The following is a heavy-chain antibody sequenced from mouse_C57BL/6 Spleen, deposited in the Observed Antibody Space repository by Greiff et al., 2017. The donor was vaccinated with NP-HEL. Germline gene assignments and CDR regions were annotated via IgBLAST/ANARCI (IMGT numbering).Heavy chain of an antibody. CDR3: AKQGGNYFYYAMDY. CDR2: IWGDGGT. V-gene: IGHV2-3*01. J-gene: IGHJ4*01. Sequence: QVQLQQSGPGLVAPSQSLSITCTVSGFSLTSYGVSWVRQPPGKGLEWLGVIWGDGGTTYHSALISRLSISKDNSKSQVFLKLNRLQTDDTATYYGAKQGGNYFYYAMDYWGQGTSVTVSS. CDR1: GFSLTSYG. D-gene: IGHD2-1*01.